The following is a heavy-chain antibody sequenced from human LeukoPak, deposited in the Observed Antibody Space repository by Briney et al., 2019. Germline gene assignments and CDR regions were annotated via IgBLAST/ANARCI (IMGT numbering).Heavy chain of an antibody. J-gene: IGHJ4*02. CDR1: GGSFSGYY. Sequence: PSETLSLTCAVYGGSFSGYYWSWIRQPPGKGLEWIGEINHSGSTNYNPSLKSRVTISVDTSKNQFSLKLSSVTAADTAVYYCARETARGYSLSYFDYWGQGTLVTVSS. V-gene: IGHV4-34*01. CDR2: INHSGST. D-gene: IGHD5-18*01. CDR3: ARETARGYSLSYFDY.